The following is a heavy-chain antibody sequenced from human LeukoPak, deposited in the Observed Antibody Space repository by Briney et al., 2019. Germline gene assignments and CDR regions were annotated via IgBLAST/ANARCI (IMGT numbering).Heavy chain of an antibody. CDR1: GFTLSSYG. D-gene: IGHD3-10*01. CDR2: ISYDGSNK. CDR3: AKDQKSGGAFDI. J-gene: IGHJ3*02. Sequence: SGGSLRLSCAASGFTLSSYGMHWVHQAPGKGLEWVAVISYDGSNKYYADSVKGRFTISRDNSKNTLYLQMNSLRAEDTAVYYCAKDQKSGGAFDIWGQGTMVTVSS. V-gene: IGHV3-30*18.